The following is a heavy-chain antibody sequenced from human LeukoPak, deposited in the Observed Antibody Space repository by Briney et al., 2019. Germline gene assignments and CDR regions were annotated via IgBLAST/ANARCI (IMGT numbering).Heavy chain of an antibody. CDR1: GFTFRSYA. D-gene: IGHD3-9*01. J-gene: IGHJ4*02. CDR2: ISSSVSLT. Sequence: GGSLRLSCAASGFTFRSYAVTWVRQAPGKGLEWVSAISSSVSLTYYADAVKGRFTVSRDNSKNTLYLQMNSLRAEDTAVYYCAKAVGFDWYWHYWGQGTLVTVSS. CDR3: AKAVGFDWYWHY. V-gene: IGHV3-23*01.